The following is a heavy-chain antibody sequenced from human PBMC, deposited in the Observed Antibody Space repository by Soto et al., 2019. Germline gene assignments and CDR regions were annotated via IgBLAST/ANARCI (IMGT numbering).Heavy chain of an antibody. D-gene: IGHD6-6*01. V-gene: IGHV1-69*01. CDR3: AKGSTIIAARRGWFDP. CDR1: GGTFSSYA. J-gene: IGHJ5*02. Sequence: QVQLVQSGAEVKKPGSSVKVSCKASGGTFSSYAISWVRQAPGQGLEWMGGIIPIFGTANYAQKFQGRVTITADESTSTAYMELSSLRSEDTAVYXCAKGSTIIAARRGWFDPWGQGTPVTVSS. CDR2: IIPIFGTA.